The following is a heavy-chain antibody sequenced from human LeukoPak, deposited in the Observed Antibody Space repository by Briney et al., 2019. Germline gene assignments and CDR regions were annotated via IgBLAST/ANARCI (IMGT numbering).Heavy chain of an antibody. V-gene: IGHV3-7*01. CDR1: GFTFSSYW. J-gene: IGHJ6*03. CDR3: ARDGQWLVPQHIDYYQMDV. D-gene: IGHD6-19*01. CDR2: IKQDGSEK. Sequence: GGSLRLSCAASGFTFSSYWMNWVRQAPGKGLEWVSNIKQDGSEKYYVDSVKGRFIISRDNAKNSLYLQMNSMRAEDTAVYYCARDGQWLVPQHIDYYQMDVWGKGTTVTVSS.